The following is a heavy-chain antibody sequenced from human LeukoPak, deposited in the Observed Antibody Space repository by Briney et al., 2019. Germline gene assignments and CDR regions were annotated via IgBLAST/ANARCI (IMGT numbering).Heavy chain of an antibody. Sequence: GGSLRLSCAASGFTVSSNYMSWVRQAPGKGLEWVSVIYSGGSTYYADSVKGRFTISRDNAKNSLYLQMNSLRAEDTAVYYCARAVVHDNSHWGQGALVTVSS. D-gene: IGHD5-24*01. CDR2: IYSGGST. V-gene: IGHV3-53*01. CDR3: ARAVVHDNSH. J-gene: IGHJ4*02. CDR1: GFTVSSNY.